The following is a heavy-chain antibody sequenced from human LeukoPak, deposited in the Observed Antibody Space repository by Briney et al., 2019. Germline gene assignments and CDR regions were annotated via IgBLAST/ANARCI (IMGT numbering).Heavy chain of an antibody. V-gene: IGHV3-21*01. Sequence: GSLRLSCAASGFTFSSYSMNWVRQAPGKGLEWVSSISSSSSYIYYADSVKGRFTISRDNAKNSLYLQMNSLRAEDTAVYYCARGSTDSGWSGYWGQGTLVTVSS. J-gene: IGHJ4*02. D-gene: IGHD6-19*01. CDR3: ARGSTDSGWSGY. CDR2: ISSSSSYI. CDR1: GFTFSSYS.